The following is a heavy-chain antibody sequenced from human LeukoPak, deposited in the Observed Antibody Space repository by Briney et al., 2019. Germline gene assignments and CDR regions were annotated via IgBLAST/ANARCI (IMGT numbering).Heavy chain of an antibody. CDR2: IKPNSGDT. D-gene: IGHD3-10*01. J-gene: IGHJ5*02. V-gene: IGHV1-2*02. CDR3: ATNILVRDIINWFDP. CDR1: GYSFVDYY. Sequence: ASVKVSCKASGYSFVDYYMHWVRQAPGQGLEWMGWIKPNSGDTRSAQKFQGRVTMTRDTSISTAYMELSSLRYDDTAVYYCATNILVRDIINWFDPWGQGTLVTVSS.